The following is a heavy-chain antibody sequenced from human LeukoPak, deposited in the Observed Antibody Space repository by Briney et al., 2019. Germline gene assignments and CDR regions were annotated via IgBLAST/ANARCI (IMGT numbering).Heavy chain of an antibody. Sequence: SETQSLTCTVSGGSISSYYWSWIRQPPGKGLEWIGYIYYSGSTNYNPSLKSRVTISVDTSKNQFSLKLSSVTAADTAVYYCARREDEIAAAGGGWFDPWGQGTLVTVPS. CDR3: ARREDEIAAAGGGWFDP. V-gene: IGHV4-59*08. CDR2: IYYSGST. J-gene: IGHJ5*02. CDR1: GGSISSYY. D-gene: IGHD6-13*01.